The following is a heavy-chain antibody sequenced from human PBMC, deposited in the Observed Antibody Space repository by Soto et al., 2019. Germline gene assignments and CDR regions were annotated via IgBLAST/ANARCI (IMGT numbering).Heavy chain of an antibody. CDR1: GGSISSYY. J-gene: IGHJ4*01. CDR3: ARDSVGSGYD. V-gene: IGHV4-59*01. Sequence: QVQLQESGPGLVKPSETLSLTCTVSGGSISSYYWSWIRQPPGKRLEWIGYIYYSGSTNYNPSLKSRVTISVDTSKNQFSLELRSVTAADTAVYYCARDSVGSGYDWGHGTLVTVSS. CDR2: IYYSGST. D-gene: IGHD5-12*01.